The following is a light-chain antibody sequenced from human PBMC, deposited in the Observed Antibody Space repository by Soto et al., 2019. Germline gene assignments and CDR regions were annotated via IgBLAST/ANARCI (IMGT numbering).Light chain of an antibody. CDR1: SSDVGSYNL. CDR2: EGS. CDR3: CSYDTSSTYV. Sequence: QSALTQPASVSGSPGQSITISCTGTSSDVGSYNLVSWYQHHPGKTPKLMIYEGSRRPSGVSNRFSASKSGNTASLTISGLQAEDEAEYYCCSYDTSSTYVFGSGTRSPS. V-gene: IGLV2-23*01. J-gene: IGLJ1*01.